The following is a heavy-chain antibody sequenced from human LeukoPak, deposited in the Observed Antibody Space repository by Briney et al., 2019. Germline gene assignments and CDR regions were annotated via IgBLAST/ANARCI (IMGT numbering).Heavy chain of an antibody. CDR2: ISGSGGST. V-gene: IGHV3-23*01. J-gene: IGHJ4*02. Sequence: GGSLRLSCAASGFTFSDYYMSWIRQAPGKGLEWVSAISGSGGSTYYADSVKGRLTISRDNSKNTLYLQMNSLRAEDTAVYYCAKDFLAMSFDYWGQGTLVTVSS. CDR1: GFTFSDYY. CDR3: AKDFLAMSFDY.